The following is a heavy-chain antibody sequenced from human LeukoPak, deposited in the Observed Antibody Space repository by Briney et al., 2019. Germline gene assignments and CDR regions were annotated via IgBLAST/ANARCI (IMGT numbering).Heavy chain of an antibody. CDR3: ARGPMLRGVIIRRSKSGYFDY. Sequence: GGSLRLSCAASGFTFSSYEMNWVRQAPGKGLEWISYISSSGSTIYYADSVKGRFTISRDNSKNTLYLQMNSLRAEDTAVYYCARGPMLRGVIIRRSKSGYFDYWGQGTLVTVSS. D-gene: IGHD3-10*01. CDR2: ISSSGSTI. V-gene: IGHV3-48*03. J-gene: IGHJ4*02. CDR1: GFTFSSYE.